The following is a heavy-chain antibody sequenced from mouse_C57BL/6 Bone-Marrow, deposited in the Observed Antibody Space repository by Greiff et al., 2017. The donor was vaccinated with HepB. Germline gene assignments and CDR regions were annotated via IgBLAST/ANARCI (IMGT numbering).Heavy chain of an antibody. J-gene: IGHJ2*01. V-gene: IGHV5-4*03. D-gene: IGHD1-1*01. CDR1: GFTFSSYA. CDR2: ISDGGSYT. CDR3: ARNDGLDY. Sequence: EVKVVESGGGLVKPGGSLKLSCAASGFTFSSYAMSWVRQTPEKRLEWVATISDGGSYTYYPDNVKGRFTISRDNAKNNLYLQMSHLKSEDTAMYYCARNDGLDYWGQGTTLTVSS.